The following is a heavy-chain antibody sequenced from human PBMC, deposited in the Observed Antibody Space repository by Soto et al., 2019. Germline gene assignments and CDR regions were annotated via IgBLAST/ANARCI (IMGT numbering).Heavy chain of an antibody. Sequence: SVKVSCKASGDTSSSYSISLGRQAPGQGLEWMGGIIPIFGTANYAQKFQGRVTITADKSTSTAYMERSSLRSEDTAVYYCARYTTDGMDVWGQGATVTVSS. CDR3: ARYTTDGMDV. D-gene: IGHD1-1*01. CDR1: GDTSSSYS. CDR2: IIPIFGTA. V-gene: IGHV1-69*06. J-gene: IGHJ6*02.